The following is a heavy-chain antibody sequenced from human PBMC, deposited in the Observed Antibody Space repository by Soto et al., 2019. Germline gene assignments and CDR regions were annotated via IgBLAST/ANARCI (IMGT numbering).Heavy chain of an antibody. CDR2: ISYDGSNK. J-gene: IGHJ6*02. CDR3: ARDLRDALRYYYYGMDV. V-gene: IGHV3-30-3*01. Sequence: GGSLRLSCAASGFTFSSYAMHWVRQAPGKGLEWVAVISYDGSNKYYADSVKGRFTISRDNSKNTLYLQMNSLRAEDTAVYYCARDLRDALRYYYYGMDVWGQGTTVTVSS. CDR1: GFTFSSYA.